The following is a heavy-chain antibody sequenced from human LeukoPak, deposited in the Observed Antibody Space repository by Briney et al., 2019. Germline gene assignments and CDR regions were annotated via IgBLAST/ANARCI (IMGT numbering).Heavy chain of an antibody. J-gene: IGHJ3*02. D-gene: IGHD3-10*01. V-gene: IGHV4-59*08. CDR3: ARQGGYLSPMGI. CDR2: IYYSGST. Sequence: PSETLSLTCTVSGGSISSYYWSWIRQPPGQGQEWIGYIYYSGSTNYNPYLKSRVTITVDTSKNQFPLKLSSVTAADTAVYHCARQGGYLSPMGIWGQGTMVTVSS. CDR1: GGSISSYY.